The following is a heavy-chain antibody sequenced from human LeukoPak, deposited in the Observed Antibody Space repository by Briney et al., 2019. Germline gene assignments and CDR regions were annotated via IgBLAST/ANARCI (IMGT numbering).Heavy chain of an antibody. CDR1: GYTFTSYY. CDR3: ARGEYSYGYFDQDYSTDY. D-gene: IGHD5-18*01. CDR2: INPNSGGT. Sequence: ASVKVSCKASGYTFTSYYMHWVRQAPGQGLEWMGWINPNSGGTNYAQKFQGRVTMTRDTSISTAYMELSRLRSDDTAVYYCARGEYSYGYFDQDYSTDYWGQGTLVTVSS. J-gene: IGHJ4*02. V-gene: IGHV1-2*02.